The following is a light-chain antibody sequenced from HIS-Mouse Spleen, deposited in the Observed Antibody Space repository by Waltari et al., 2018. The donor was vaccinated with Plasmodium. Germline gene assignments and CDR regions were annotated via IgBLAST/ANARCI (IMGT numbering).Light chain of an antibody. V-gene: IGKV3-15*01. CDR3: QQYNNWSFT. CDR1: QSVSSN. CDR2: GAS. Sequence: EIVMTPSPATLSLSPGKRATLSCRASQSVSSNLAWYQQKPGQAPRLLIYGASTRATGIPARFSGSESGTEFTLTISSLQSEDFAVYYCQQYNNWSFTFGPGTKVDIK. J-gene: IGKJ3*01.